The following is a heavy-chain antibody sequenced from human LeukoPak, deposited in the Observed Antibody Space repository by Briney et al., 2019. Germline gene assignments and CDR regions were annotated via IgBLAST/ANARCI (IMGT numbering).Heavy chain of an antibody. CDR1: GFTFSNYA. J-gene: IGHJ4*02. Sequence: GGSLRHSCAASGFTFSNYAMSWVRQAPGKGLEWVSGISDSGAHTFYADSVKGRFTISRDNSKNTLYCRMNSLRAEDTALYFCAKVFSTFGVVIIPFDTWGQGTRVTVSS. CDR3: AKVFSTFGVVIIPFDT. V-gene: IGHV3-23*01. CDR2: ISDSGAHT. D-gene: IGHD3-3*01.